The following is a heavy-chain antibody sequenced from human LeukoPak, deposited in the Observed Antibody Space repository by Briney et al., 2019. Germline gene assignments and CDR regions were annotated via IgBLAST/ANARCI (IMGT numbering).Heavy chain of an antibody. CDR2: INHSGGT. Sequence: SETLSLTCAVYGGSFSGYYWSWIRQPPGKGLEWIGEINHSGGTNYNPSLKSRVTISVDTSKNQFSLKLSSVTAADTAVYYCARGPLRDFWSGYSSYYFDYWGQGTLVTVSS. CDR1: GGSFSGYY. J-gene: IGHJ4*02. CDR3: ARGPLRDFWSGYSSYYFDY. D-gene: IGHD3-3*01. V-gene: IGHV4-34*01.